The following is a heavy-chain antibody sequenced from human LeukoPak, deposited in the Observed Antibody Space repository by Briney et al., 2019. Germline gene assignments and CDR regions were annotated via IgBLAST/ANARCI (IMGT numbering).Heavy chain of an antibody. J-gene: IGHJ4*02. V-gene: IGHV3-15*01. CDR3: TTFGLAATFVDY. CDR1: GFTFSDYY. Sequence: GGSLRLSCAASGFTFSDYYMSWVRQAPGKGLEWVGRIKSKTDGGTTDYAAPVKGRFTISRDDSKNTLYLQMNSLKTEDTAVYYCTTFGLAATFVDYWGQGTLVTVSS. CDR2: IKSKTDGGTT. D-gene: IGHD2-15*01.